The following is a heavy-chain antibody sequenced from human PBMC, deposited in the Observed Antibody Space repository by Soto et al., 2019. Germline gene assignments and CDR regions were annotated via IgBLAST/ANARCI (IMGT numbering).Heavy chain of an antibody. CDR2: ISWNSVAI. CDR1: GFTFDDYA. Sequence: GGSLRLSCAASGFTFDDYALHWVRQVPGKGLEWVSGISWNSVAIHYADSVKGRFTTSRDNAKNSLYLQMNNLRGEDTALYYCAKATRLTDTGSDWGQGTLVTVSS. J-gene: IGHJ4*02. D-gene: IGHD2-8*02. CDR3: AKATRLTDTGSD. V-gene: IGHV3-9*01.